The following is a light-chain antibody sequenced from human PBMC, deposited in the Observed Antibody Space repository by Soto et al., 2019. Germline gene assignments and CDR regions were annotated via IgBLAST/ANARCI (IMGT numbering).Light chain of an antibody. Sequence: IQMTHAPSTLSASLGDRVTITCRASQSIGSWLAWYQQKPGKAPKLLIYDASSLESGVPSRFSGSGSGTEFTLTISSLQPDDFATYYCQQYYSYSKTFGQGTKVDIK. J-gene: IGKJ1*01. CDR2: DAS. CDR3: QQYYSYSKT. V-gene: IGKV1-5*01. CDR1: QSIGSW.